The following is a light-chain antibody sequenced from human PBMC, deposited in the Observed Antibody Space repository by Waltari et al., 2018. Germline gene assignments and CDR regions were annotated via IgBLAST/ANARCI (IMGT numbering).Light chain of an antibody. CDR3: QSYDSSLSGYV. CDR1: KSNLRAGYA. V-gene: IGLV1-40*01. Sequence: QSVLTQPPSVSAAPGQRVSISCTGTKSNLRAGYAVHWYQQLPGTAPKLLIYGNSNRPSGVPDRFSGSKSGTSASLAITGLQAEDEADYYCQSYDSSLSGYVFGTGTKVTVL. CDR2: GNS. J-gene: IGLJ1*01.